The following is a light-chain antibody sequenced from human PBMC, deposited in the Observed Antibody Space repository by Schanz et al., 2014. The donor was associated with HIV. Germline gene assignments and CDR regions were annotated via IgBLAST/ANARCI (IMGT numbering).Light chain of an antibody. J-gene: IGLJ3*02. Sequence: QSALTQPASVSGSPGQSITISCTGTSDDVGGYNYVSWFQQHPGKAPKLIIYDVSSRPSGVSNRFSGSKSGNTASLTISGLQAEDEADYYCCSYAGSSTWVFGGGTKLTVL. CDR3: CSYAGSSTWV. CDR2: DVS. CDR1: SDDVGGYNY. V-gene: IGLV2-23*02.